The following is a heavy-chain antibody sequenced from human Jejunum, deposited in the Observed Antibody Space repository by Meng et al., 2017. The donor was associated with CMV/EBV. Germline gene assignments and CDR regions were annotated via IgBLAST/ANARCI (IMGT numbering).Heavy chain of an antibody. CDR2: VGDEGNRK. D-gene: IGHD3-22*01. CDR3: ARDNDGSNHYSQFDY. Sequence: SGCRLTSDGIHWVRELRGEGLGGGAVVGDEGNRKEIADCMQGRFNSSRDDSKNTVYIQMNSLSAEDTAVYYGARDNDGSNHYSQFDYWGQGTLVTVSS. V-gene: IGHV3-33*01. CDR1: GCRLTSDG. J-gene: IGHJ4*02.